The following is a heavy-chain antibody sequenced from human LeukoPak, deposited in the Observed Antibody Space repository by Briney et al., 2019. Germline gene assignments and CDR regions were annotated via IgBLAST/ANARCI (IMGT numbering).Heavy chain of an antibody. CDR2: INAGNGNT. Sequence: ASVKVSCKASGYTFTSYAMHWVRQAPGQRLEWMGWINAGNGNTKYSQKFQGRVTMTTDTFTDTAYMELRSLRSDDTAVYYCARGGVGANYSGGWFDPWGQGTLVTVSS. CDR1: GYTFTSYA. V-gene: IGHV1-3*01. J-gene: IGHJ5*02. D-gene: IGHD4/OR15-4a*01. CDR3: ARGGVGANYSGGWFDP.